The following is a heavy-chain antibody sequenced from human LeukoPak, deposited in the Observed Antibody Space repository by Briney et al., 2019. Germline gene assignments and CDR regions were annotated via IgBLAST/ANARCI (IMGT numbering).Heavy chain of an antibody. V-gene: IGHV3-66*01. Sequence: GSLRLSCAASGFTVSSNYMSWVRQAPGKGLEWVSVIYSGGSTYYADSVKGRFTISRDNSKNTLYLQMNSLRAEDTAVYYCARDPSGSYGFGWDYWGQGTLVTVSS. CDR2: IYSGGST. D-gene: IGHD5-18*01. CDR1: GFTVSSNY. CDR3: ARDPSGSYGFGWDY. J-gene: IGHJ4*02.